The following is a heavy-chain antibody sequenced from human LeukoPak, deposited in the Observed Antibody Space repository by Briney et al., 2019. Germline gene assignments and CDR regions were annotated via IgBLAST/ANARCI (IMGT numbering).Heavy chain of an antibody. V-gene: IGHV3-66*01. D-gene: IGHD6-19*01. Sequence: GGSLRLSCAASGFTVSSNYMSWVRQAPGKGLEWVSVIYSGGSTYYADSVKGRFTISRDNSKNTLYLQMNSLRAEDTAVYYCARDGALAVAGTPYYYYGMDVWGQGTTVTVSS. CDR2: IYSGGST. CDR1: GFTVSSNY. J-gene: IGHJ6*02. CDR3: ARDGALAVAGTPYYYYGMDV.